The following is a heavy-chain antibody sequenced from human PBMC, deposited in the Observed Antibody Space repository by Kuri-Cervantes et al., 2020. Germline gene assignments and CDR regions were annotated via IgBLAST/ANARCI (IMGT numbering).Heavy chain of an antibody. J-gene: IGHJ5*02. CDR2: ISWNSGSR. D-gene: IGHD6-19*01. V-gene: IGHV3-9*01. CDR1: GFTFNDYA. Sequence: GGSLRLCCAASGFTFNDYAMHWVRQAPGKGLEWVSGISWNSGSRGYADSVKGRFTISRDNSKSSLYLQMNSLRAEDTAVYYCASLPYSSGSFSWGQGTLVTVSS. CDR3: ASLPYSSGSFS.